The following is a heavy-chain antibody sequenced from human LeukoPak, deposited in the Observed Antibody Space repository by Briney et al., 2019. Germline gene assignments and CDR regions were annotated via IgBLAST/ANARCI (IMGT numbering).Heavy chain of an antibody. J-gene: IGHJ4*02. D-gene: IGHD5-12*01. CDR1: GFTFSSYA. V-gene: IGHV3-48*01. Sequence: GGSLRLSCAASGFTFSSYAMSWVRQAPGKGLEWVSYISSSSSTIYYADSVKGRFTISRDNSKNTLYLQMNSLRAEDTAVYYCAREPQTSYGGYYFDYWGQGTLVTVSS. CDR2: ISSSSSTI. CDR3: AREPQTSYGGYYFDY.